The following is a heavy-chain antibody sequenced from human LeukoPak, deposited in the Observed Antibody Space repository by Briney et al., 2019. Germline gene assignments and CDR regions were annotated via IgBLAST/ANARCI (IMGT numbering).Heavy chain of an antibody. Sequence: GASVKVSCKASGYTFTSYDINWVRQATGQGLEWMGWMNPNSGNTGYAQKFQGRVTMTRNTSISIAYMELSSLRSEDTAVYYCARVDYDILTGYYRFYYYGMDVWGQGTTVTVSS. V-gene: IGHV1-8*01. D-gene: IGHD3-9*01. CDR2: MNPNSGNT. J-gene: IGHJ6*02. CDR1: GYTFTSYD. CDR3: ARVDYDILTGYYRFYYYGMDV.